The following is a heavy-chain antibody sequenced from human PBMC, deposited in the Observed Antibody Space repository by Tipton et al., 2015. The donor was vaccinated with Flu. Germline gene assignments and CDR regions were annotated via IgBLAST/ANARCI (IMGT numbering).Heavy chain of an antibody. CDR2: IYYSGST. Sequence: TLSLTCTVSGGSISRYYWSWIRQPPGKGLEWIGYIYYSGSTNYNPSLKSRVTISVDTAKNQFSLKLNSVTAADTAVYYCARLDAYCSSTSCYTGGDDYWGQGTLVTVSS. J-gene: IGHJ4*02. CDR1: GGSISRYY. V-gene: IGHV4-59*12. D-gene: IGHD2-2*02. CDR3: ARLDAYCSSTSCYTGGDDY.